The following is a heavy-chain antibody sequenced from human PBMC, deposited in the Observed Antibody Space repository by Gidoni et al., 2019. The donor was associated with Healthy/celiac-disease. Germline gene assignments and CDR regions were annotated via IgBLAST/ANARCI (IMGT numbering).Heavy chain of an antibody. Sequence: EVQLVESGGGLVQPGRSLRLSCAASGFTFDDYAMHWVRQAPGKGLEWVSGISWNSGSIGYADSVKGRFTISRDNAKNSLYLQMNSLRAEDTALYYCAKDILGIDGDDGYWGQGTLVTVSS. CDR1: GFTFDDYA. CDR3: AKDILGIDGDDGY. V-gene: IGHV3-9*01. D-gene: IGHD4-17*01. J-gene: IGHJ4*02. CDR2: ISWNSGSI.